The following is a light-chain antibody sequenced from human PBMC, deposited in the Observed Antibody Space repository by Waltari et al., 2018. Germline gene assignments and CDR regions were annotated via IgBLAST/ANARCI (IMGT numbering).Light chain of an antibody. Sequence: SCMASQSIGRSLAWYQQKPGQAPRLLIYDTAIRATGTPGRFSGSGSGTDFSLAISSLEPEDFAVYFCQHYVNLPVTFGQGTKVEI. CDR1: QSIGRS. CDR3: QHYVNLPVT. CDR2: DTA. V-gene: IGKV3-20*01. J-gene: IGKJ1*01.